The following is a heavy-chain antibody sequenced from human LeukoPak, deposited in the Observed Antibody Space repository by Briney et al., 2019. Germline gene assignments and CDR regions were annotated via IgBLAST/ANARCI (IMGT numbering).Heavy chain of an antibody. Sequence: PSETLPVTFICSGGSIRSYHWSWLRQPAGKGLAWIGRIYTSGSTNYNPSLKSRVTMSVDTSKNQFSLKLSSVTAAERAVYYCAGRGDYLDYWGQGTLVTVSS. CDR3: AGRGDYLDY. CDR2: IYTSGST. J-gene: IGHJ4*02. V-gene: IGHV4-4*07. CDR1: GGSIRSYH. D-gene: IGHD4-17*01.